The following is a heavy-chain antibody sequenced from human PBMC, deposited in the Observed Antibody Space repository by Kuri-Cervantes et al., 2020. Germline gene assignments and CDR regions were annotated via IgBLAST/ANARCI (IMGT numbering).Heavy chain of an antibody. CDR3: ARGDTVDAFDI. D-gene: IGHD2-2*02. CDR2: IYHSGST. CDR1: GYSISSGYY. V-gene: IGHV4-38-2*02. Sequence: GSLRLSCTVSGYSISSGYYWGWIRQPPGKGLEWIGSIYHSGSTYYNPSLKSRVTISVDTSKNQFSLKLSSVTAADTAVYYCARGDTVDAFDIWGQGTMVTVSS. J-gene: IGHJ3*02.